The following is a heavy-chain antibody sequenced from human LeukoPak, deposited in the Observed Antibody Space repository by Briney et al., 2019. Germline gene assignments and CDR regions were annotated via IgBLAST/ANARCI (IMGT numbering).Heavy chain of an antibody. CDR2: INHSGST. D-gene: IGHD2-2*01. V-gene: IGHV4-34*01. CDR1: GGSFSDFF. CDR3: ARSSGGGYCTSTSCPMDV. J-gene: IGHJ6*02. Sequence: KASETLSLTCAVFGGSFSDFFWSWIRQPPGKGLEWIGEINHSGSTNYNPSLQSRVTISLDTSKNQFSLKLNSVTAADTAVYYCARSSGGGYCTSTSCPMDVWGQGTTVTVSS.